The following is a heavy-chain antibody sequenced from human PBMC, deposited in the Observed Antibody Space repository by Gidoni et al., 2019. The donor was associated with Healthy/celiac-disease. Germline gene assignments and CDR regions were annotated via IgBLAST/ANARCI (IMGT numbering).Heavy chain of an antibody. Sequence: EVQLLESGGGLVQPGGSLRLSCAASGFTFSSYAMSWVRQAPGKGLEWVSAISGSGGSTYYADSVKGRFTISRDNSKNTLYLQMNSLRAEDTAVYYCAKGSRDVVVPAAIGYYYYGMDVWGQGTTVTVSS. CDR3: AKGSRDVVVPAAIGYYYYGMDV. V-gene: IGHV3-23*01. J-gene: IGHJ6*02. CDR2: ISGSGGST. CDR1: GFTFSSYA. D-gene: IGHD2-2*01.